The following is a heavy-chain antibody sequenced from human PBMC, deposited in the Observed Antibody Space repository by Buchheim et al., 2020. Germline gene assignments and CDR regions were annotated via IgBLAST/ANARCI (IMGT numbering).Heavy chain of an antibody. CDR1: GDSISSDNW. J-gene: IGHJ4*02. V-gene: IGHV4-4*02. CDR2: VYHSGIT. D-gene: IGHD4-17*01. Sequence: QVQLQESGPGLVKPSGTLSLTCAVSGDSISSDNWWSWVRQPPGQGLEWIAEVYHSGITNYNPSLKSRVTISIYKSQKQFSLKLTSMTAADTAVYYCASVSFYGDSNFDCWGQGTL. CDR3: ASVSFYGDSNFDC.